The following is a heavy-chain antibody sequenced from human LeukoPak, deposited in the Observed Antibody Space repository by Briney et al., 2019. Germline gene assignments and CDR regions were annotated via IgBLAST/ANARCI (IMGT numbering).Heavy chain of an antibody. Sequence: GGSLRLSCAASGFTCSTYGLHWVRXAXGXGLXXVAFIRYDGSNKYYADSVKGRSTISRDNSKNTLYLQMNTLRTGDTAVYYCAKDLDGGNSVFDYWGQGTLVTVSS. CDR1: GFTCSTYG. V-gene: IGHV3-30*02. D-gene: IGHD4-23*01. J-gene: IGHJ4*02. CDR3: AKDLDGGNSVFDY. CDR2: IRYDGSNK.